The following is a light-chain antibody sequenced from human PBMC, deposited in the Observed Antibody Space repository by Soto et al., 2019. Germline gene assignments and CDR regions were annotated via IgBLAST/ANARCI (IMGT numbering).Light chain of an antibody. CDR2: DVS. J-gene: IGLJ1*01. CDR3: SSYTSSSTSRV. Sequence: QSALTQPASVSVSPGQSITISCPGTSSDGGGYNYVSWYQQHPGKAPKLMIYDVSNRPSGVSNRFSGSKSGNKASLTISGLQAEDEADYYCSSYTSSSTSRVFGTGTKVTVL. CDR1: SSDGGGYNY. V-gene: IGLV2-14*01.